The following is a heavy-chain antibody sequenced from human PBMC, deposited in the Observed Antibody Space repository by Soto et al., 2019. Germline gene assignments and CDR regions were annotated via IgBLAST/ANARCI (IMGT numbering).Heavy chain of an antibody. D-gene: IGHD3-22*01. J-gene: IGHJ4*02. Sequence: GGSLRLSCAASGFTFSSFGMHWVRQAPGKGLEWVAVIWFDGSSKYSADSVKGQFTISRDNSKNTMYLQMNSLRAEDTAVYYCARSYYDSGGHLRPIDYWGQGTLVTGSS. CDR3: ARSYYDSGGHLRPIDY. V-gene: IGHV3-33*01. CDR2: IWFDGSSK. CDR1: GFTFSSFG.